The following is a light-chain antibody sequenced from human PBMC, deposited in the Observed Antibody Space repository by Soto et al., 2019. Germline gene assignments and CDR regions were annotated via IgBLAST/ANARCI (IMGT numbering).Light chain of an antibody. CDR1: QSVSSSY. CDR3: QQYGSSLWT. J-gene: IGKJ1*01. Sequence: VLTQSPGTLSLSPGERATLSCRVSQSVSSSYLAWYQQKPGQAPRLLIYGASSRATGIPDRFSGSGSGTDFTLTISRLEPEDFAVYYCQQYGSSLWTFGQGTKVDIK. V-gene: IGKV3-20*01. CDR2: GAS.